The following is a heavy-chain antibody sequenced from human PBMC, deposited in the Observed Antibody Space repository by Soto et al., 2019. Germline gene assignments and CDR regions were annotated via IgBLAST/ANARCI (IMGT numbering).Heavy chain of an antibody. V-gene: IGHV3-30*18. CDR1: GFTFSSYG. Sequence: GGSLRLSCAASGFTFSSYGMHWVRQAPGKGLEWVAVISYDGSNKYYADSVKGRFTISRDNSKNTLYLQMNSLRAEDTAVYYCAKDGPLFWSGYYVDYCGQGTLVTVSS. D-gene: IGHD3-3*01. J-gene: IGHJ4*02. CDR2: ISYDGSNK. CDR3: AKDGPLFWSGYYVDY.